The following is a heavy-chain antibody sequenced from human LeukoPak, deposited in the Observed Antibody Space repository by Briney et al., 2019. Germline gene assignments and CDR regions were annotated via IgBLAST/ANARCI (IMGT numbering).Heavy chain of an antibody. CDR1: GYSLGKYYY. D-gene: IGHD3-3*01. Sequence: SETLSLTCAVSGYSLGKYYYWGWLQQSPGERQELVGRFYGRATTSYTPSLMNRVTMSVDTSKNHFSLQLTSVTAEDTAVYYWARYDSRGTASTKFDYWGPGIQVTVSS. CDR3: ARYDSRGTASTKFDY. CDR2: FYGRATT. V-gene: IGHV4-38-2*01. J-gene: IGHJ4*02.